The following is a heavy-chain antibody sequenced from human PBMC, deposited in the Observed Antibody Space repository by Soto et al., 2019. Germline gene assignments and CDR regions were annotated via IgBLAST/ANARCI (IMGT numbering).Heavy chain of an antibody. Sequence: LRLSCAASGFTFSSYGMHWVRQAPGKGLEWVAVISYDGSNKYYADSVKGRFTISRDNSRNTLYLQMNSLRAEDTAVYYCAKESITIFGVPWYDYYSGMDVWGQGTTVTVSS. J-gene: IGHJ6*02. D-gene: IGHD3-3*01. CDR3: AKESITIFGVPWYDYYSGMDV. CDR1: GFTFSSYG. V-gene: IGHV3-30*18. CDR2: ISYDGSNK.